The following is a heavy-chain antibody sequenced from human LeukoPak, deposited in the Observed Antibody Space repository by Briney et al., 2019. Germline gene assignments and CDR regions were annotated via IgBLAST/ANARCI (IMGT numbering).Heavy chain of an antibody. CDR2: IYYSGST. Sequence: GSLRLSCAASGFTFSSYSMNWVRQAPGKGLEWIGSIYYSGSTYYNPSLKSRVTISVDTSKNQFSLKLSSVTAADTAVYYCARSNRYYRRFDLWGRGTLVTVSS. CDR1: GFTFSSYS. V-gene: IGHV4-39*07. J-gene: IGHJ2*01. D-gene: IGHD1-7*01. CDR3: ARSNRYYRRFDL.